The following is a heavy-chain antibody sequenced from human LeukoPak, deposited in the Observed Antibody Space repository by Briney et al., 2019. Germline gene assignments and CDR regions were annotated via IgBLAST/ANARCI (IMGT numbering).Heavy chain of an antibody. J-gene: IGHJ4*02. CDR2: IWYDGSSQ. V-gene: IGHV3-33*01. CDR3: ATPHASGWYYFDY. Sequence: GGSLRLSCAASRFTFSNYAMHWVRQTLGKGLEWVAVIWYDGSSQYYADSVKGRFTISRDNSKNTLYLQMNSLRVEDTAVYYCATPHASGWYYFDYWGQGTLVTVSP. CDR1: RFTFSNYA. D-gene: IGHD6-19*01.